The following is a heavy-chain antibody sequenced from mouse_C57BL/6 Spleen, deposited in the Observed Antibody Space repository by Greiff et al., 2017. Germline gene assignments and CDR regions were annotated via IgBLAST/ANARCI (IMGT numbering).Heavy chain of an antibody. V-gene: IGHV8-8*01. D-gene: IGHD1-1*01. CDR3: ARIALYYGSSGYAMDD. J-gene: IGHJ4*01. CDR1: GFSLSTFGMG. CDR2: IWWDDDK. Sequence: QVTLKESGPGILQPSQTLSLTCSFSGFSLSTFGMGVGWIRQPSGKGLEWLAHIWWDDDKYYNPALKSRLTLSKDTSKNQVFLKIANVDTADTATYYCARIALYYGSSGYAMDDWGQGTSVTVSS.